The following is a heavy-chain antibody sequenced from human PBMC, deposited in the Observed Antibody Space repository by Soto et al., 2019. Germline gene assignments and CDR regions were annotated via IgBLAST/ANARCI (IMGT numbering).Heavy chain of an antibody. CDR1: GGSVSSGSYY. Sequence: QVQLQESGPGLVKPSETLSLTCTVSGGSVSSGSYYWRWIRQPPGKGLEWIGYIYYSGSTNYNPSLKSRVTISVDTSKNKFSLKLSSVTAADTAVDYGARDRTAAARSYYYYGMDVWGQGTTVTVSS. V-gene: IGHV4-61*01. CDR2: IYYSGST. CDR3: ARDRTAAARSYYYYGMDV. D-gene: IGHD6-6*01. J-gene: IGHJ6*02.